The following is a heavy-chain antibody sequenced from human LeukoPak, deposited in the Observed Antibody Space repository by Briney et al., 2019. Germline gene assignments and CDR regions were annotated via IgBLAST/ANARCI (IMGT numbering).Heavy chain of an antibody. Sequence: PSETLSLTCAVYGGSFSGYYWSWIRQPPGKGLEWIGEINHSGSTNYNPSLKSRVTISVDTSKNQFSLKLSSVTAADTAVYYCARGLNYCYGMDVWGQGTTVTVSS. V-gene: IGHV4-34*01. CDR1: GGSFSGYY. CDR2: INHSGST. CDR3: ARGLNYCYGMDV. J-gene: IGHJ6*02.